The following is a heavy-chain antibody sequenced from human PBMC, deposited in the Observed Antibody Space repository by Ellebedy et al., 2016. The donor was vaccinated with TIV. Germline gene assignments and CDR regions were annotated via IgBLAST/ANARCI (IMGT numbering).Heavy chain of an antibody. D-gene: IGHD5-12*01. CDR2: IFHSGST. J-gene: IGHJ4*02. V-gene: IGHV4-39*01. CDR3: ARVMYGYSGYDYSDTAMVLNDY. CDR1: GGSISSSSYY. Sequence: SETLSLTXTVSGGSISSSSYYWGWIRQPPGEGLEWIGSIFHSGSTYYNPSLKSRVTISVDTSKNQFSLKLSSVTAADTAVYYCARVMYGYSGYDYSDTAMVLNDYWGQGTLVTVSS.